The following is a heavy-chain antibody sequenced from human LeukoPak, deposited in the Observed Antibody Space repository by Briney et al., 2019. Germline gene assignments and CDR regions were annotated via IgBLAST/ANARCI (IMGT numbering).Heavy chain of an antibody. J-gene: IGHJ4*02. CDR3: ARGGFGYVYFDY. V-gene: IGHV3-7*01. D-gene: IGHD2-8*01. Sequence: GGSLRLSCAASGFTFSAYWMSWVRQAPGKGLEWVAHIKGDGSEKYSVDSVKGRFTISRDNAKSSLYLQMNSLRAEDTALYYCARGGFGYVYFDYRGQGSLVTVSS. CDR1: GFTFSAYW. CDR2: IKGDGSEK.